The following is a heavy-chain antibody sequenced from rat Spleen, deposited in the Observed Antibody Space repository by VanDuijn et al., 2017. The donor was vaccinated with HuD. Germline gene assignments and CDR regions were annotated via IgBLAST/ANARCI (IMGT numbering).Heavy chain of an antibody. CDR2: ISYSGST. V-gene: IGHV3-1*01. Sequence: EVQLQESGPALVKPSQSLSLTCSVTGYSITSNYWGWIRKFPGNKMEWMGYISYSGSTSYNPSLKSRISITRDTSKNQFFLQLNSVTTEDTATYYCARWRYEVYYGSLDYWGQGVMVTVSS. CDR1: GYSITSNY. D-gene: IGHD1-6*01. J-gene: IGHJ2*01. CDR3: ARWRYEVYYGSLDY.